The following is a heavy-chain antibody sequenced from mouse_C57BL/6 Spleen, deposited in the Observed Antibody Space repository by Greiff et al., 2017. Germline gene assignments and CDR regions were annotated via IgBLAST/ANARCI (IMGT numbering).Heavy chain of an antibody. J-gene: IGHJ2*01. Sequence: DVHLVESGGGLVKPGGSLKLSCAASGFTFSDYGMHWVRQAPEKGLEWVAYISSGSSTIYYADTVKGRFTISRDNAKNTLFLQMTSLRSEDTAMYYCARATVVGLDYWGQGTTLTVSS. CDR2: ISSGSSTI. CDR1: GFTFSDYG. V-gene: IGHV5-17*01. D-gene: IGHD1-1*01. CDR3: ARATVVGLDY.